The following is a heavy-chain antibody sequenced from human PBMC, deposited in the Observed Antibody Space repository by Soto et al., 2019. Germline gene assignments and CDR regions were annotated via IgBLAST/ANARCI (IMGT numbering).Heavy chain of an antibody. J-gene: IGHJ4*02. CDR1: GGSITSSGYY. CDR3: ARGGGSTKVDY. V-gene: IGHV4-31*03. D-gene: IGHD2-2*01. Sequence: QVQLQESGPGLVKPSQTLSLTCTVSGGSITSSGYYWSWIRQHPGEGLEWIGFTSNSGSTSYNPSLKSRVTISVDTSSNQCSLNLKSVTAAYTAVYYCARGGGSTKVDYWGQGTLVTVSP. CDR2: TSNSGST.